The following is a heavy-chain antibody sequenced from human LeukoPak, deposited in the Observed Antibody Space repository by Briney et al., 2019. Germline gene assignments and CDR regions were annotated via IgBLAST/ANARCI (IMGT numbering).Heavy chain of an antibody. CDR1: GFTFSSYA. Sequence: GGSLRLSCAASGFTFSSYAMSWVRQAPGKGLEWVANIKQGGSEKYYVDSVKGRFTISRDNAKNSLYLQMNSLRAEDTAVYYCARDMGYSYGYSYFDHWGQGTLVTVSS. CDR3: ARDMGYSYGYSYFDH. CDR2: IKQGGSEK. D-gene: IGHD5-18*01. J-gene: IGHJ4*02. V-gene: IGHV3-7*01.